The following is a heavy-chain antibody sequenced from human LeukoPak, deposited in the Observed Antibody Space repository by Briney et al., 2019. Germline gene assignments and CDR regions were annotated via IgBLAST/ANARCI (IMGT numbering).Heavy chain of an antibody. CDR2: IIPIFGTA. CDR1: GGTFSSYA. V-gene: IGHV1-69*13. J-gene: IGHJ4*02. CDR3: ATDRVSGREIED. Sequence: ASVKVSCKASGGTFSSYAISWVRQAPGQGLEWMGGIIPIFGTANYAQKFQGRVTITADESTSTAYMELSSLRSEDTAVYYCATDRVSGREIEDWGQGTLVTVSS. D-gene: IGHD1-26*01.